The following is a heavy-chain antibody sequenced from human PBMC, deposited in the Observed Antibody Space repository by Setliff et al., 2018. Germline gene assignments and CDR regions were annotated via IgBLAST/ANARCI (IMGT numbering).Heavy chain of an antibody. CDR3: ARDSDYYDSSGYYRIDY. Sequence: SETLSLTCTVSGASISSHYWSWIRQPPGKGLEWIGSIYYSGSTNYNPSLKSRVAISVDTSENQFSLRLNSVTAADTAVYYCARDSDYYDSSGYYRIDYWGQGTLVTVSS. J-gene: IGHJ4*02. CDR2: IYYSGST. V-gene: IGHV4-59*11. D-gene: IGHD3-22*01. CDR1: GASISSHY.